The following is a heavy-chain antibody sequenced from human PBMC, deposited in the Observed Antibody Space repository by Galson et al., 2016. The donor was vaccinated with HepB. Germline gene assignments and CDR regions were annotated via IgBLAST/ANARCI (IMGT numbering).Heavy chain of an antibody. Sequence: SLRLSCAASGFTFSKYGMHWVRQAPGKGLEWVAGIWYDGSSKNYADSVKGRFIIFRDNSRNTLYLEMYSLRAEDTAVYYCARDSQQLLRGYYYGMDVWGQGTTVTVSS. J-gene: IGHJ6*01. CDR1: GFTFSKYG. CDR2: IWYDGSSK. CDR3: ARDSQQLLRGYYYGMDV. V-gene: IGHV3-33*01. D-gene: IGHD1-1*01.